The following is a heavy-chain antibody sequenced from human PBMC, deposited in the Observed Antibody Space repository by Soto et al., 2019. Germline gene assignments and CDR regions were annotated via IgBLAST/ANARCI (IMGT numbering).Heavy chain of an antibody. D-gene: IGHD5-12*01. J-gene: IGHJ4*02. CDR3: ARGGEWLRLIVGSVGFDY. CDR2: IWYDGSNK. CDR1: GFTFSSYG. Sequence: GGSLRLSCAASGFTFSSYGMHWVRQAPGKGLEWVAVIWYDGSNKYYADSVKGRFTISRDNSKNTLYLQMNSLRAEDTAVYYCARGGEWLRLIVGSVGFDYWGQGTLVTVSS. V-gene: IGHV3-33*01.